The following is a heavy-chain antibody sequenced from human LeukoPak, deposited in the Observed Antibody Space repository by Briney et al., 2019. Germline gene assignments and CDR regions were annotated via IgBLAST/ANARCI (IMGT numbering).Heavy chain of an antibody. CDR2: INHSGST. CDR3: ARYWGSGWTFDY. CDR1: SGSFSGYY. J-gene: IGHJ4*02. V-gene: IGHV4-34*01. D-gene: IGHD6-19*01. Sequence: SETLSLTCAVYSGSFSGYYWSWIRQPPGKGLEWIGEINHSGSTNYNPSLKSRVTISVDTSKNQFSLKLSSVTAADTAVYYCARYWGSGWTFDYWGQGTLVTVSS.